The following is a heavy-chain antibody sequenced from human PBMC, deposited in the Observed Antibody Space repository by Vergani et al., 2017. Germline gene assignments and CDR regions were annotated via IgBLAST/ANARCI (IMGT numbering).Heavy chain of an antibody. CDR1: GFTFINYW. V-gene: IGHV3-74*01. J-gene: IGHJ6*03. Sequence: VQLVESGGGLVQPGGSLRLSCTASGFTFINYWMQWVRQAPGKGLMWVSRINSDGDSTSYADSVKGRFTISIDNSKNTLYLQMDSLSAEDTAVYYCARVGCELLDYFYYMDVWGKGTTVTVSS. D-gene: IGHD4/OR15-4a*01. CDR2: INSDGDST. CDR3: ARVGCELLDYFYYMDV.